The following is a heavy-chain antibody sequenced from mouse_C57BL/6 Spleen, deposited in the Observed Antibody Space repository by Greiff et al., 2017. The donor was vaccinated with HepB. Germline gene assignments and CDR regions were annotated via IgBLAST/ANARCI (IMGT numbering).Heavy chain of an antibody. CDR3: ARFDYDGWGFAY. D-gene: IGHD2-4*01. CDR2: IDPSDSYT. Sequence: QVQLQQSGAELVKPGASVKLSCKASGYTFTSYWMQWVKQRPGQGLEWIGEIDPSDSYTNYNQKFKGKAKLTVDTSSSTAYMQLSSLTSEDSAVYYCARFDYDGWGFAYWGQGTLVTVSA. CDR1: GYTFTSYW. J-gene: IGHJ3*01. V-gene: IGHV1-50*01.